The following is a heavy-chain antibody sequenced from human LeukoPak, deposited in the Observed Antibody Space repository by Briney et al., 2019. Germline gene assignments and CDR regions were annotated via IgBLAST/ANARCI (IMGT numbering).Heavy chain of an antibody. CDR3: AREGVSTVRGIIMRDAFDI. V-gene: IGHV4-30-4*01. D-gene: IGHD3-10*01. J-gene: IGHJ3*02. Sequence: SETLSLTCTVSGDSMSSASYYWSWIRQPPGKGLEWIGYISYRRSPDYNPSLKSRLTISVDTSKNQFSLRLSSVTDADTAVYFCAREGVSTVRGIIMRDAFDIWGQGTMVTVSS. CDR1: GDSMSSASYY. CDR2: ISYRRSP.